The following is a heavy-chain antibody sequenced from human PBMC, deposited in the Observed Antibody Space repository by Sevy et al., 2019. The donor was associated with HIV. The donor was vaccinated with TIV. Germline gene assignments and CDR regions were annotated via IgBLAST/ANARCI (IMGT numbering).Heavy chain of an antibody. CDR1: RYTFTGYY. J-gene: IGHJ6*02. CDR2: INPNSGGT. CDR3: ARIMITFGGVIVIPDYYGMDV. Sequence: ASVKVSCKASRYTFTGYYMHWVRQAPGQGLEWMGRINPNSGGTNYAQKFQGRVTMTRDTSISTAYMELSRLRSDDTAVYYCARIMITFGGVIVIPDYYGMDVWGQGTTVTVSS. V-gene: IGHV1-2*06. D-gene: IGHD3-16*02.